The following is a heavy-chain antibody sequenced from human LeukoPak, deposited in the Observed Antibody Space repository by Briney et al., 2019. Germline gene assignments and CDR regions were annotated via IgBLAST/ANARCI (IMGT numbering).Heavy chain of an antibody. Sequence: ASVKVSCKASGYTFTSYGISWVRQAPGQGLEWMGWISAYNGNTNYAQKLQGRVTMTTDTSTSTAYMELRSLRSDDTAVYYCARNPPYYYDSSGYYCYCFDYWGQGTLVTVSS. V-gene: IGHV1-18*01. CDR1: GYTFTSYG. CDR3: ARNPPYYYDSSGYYCYCFDY. CDR2: ISAYNGNT. J-gene: IGHJ4*02. D-gene: IGHD3-22*01.